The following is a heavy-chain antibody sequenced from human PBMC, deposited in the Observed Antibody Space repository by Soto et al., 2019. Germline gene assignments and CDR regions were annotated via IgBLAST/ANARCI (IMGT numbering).Heavy chain of an antibody. CDR1: GFTFGDSY. D-gene: IGHD2-15*01. J-gene: IGHJ5*02. CDR2: ISPGSRYP. V-gene: IGHV3-11*06. Sequence: GGSLRLSCAGSGFTFGDSYMSWIRQAPGKGLEWLSYISPGSRYPAYADSVKGRFTISRDNAKRSLYPQMMSLTAEDTAIYYCVRGGGGGLFDPWGQGTMVTVSS. CDR3: VRGGGGGLFDP.